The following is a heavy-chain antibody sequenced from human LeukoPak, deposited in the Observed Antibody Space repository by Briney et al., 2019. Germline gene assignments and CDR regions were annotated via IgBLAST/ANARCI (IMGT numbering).Heavy chain of an antibody. CDR1: GGSISSSSYY. J-gene: IGHJ4*02. CDR3: VGQAPNIAARFSSVDY. V-gene: IGHV4-39*02. Sequence: SETLSLTCTVSGGSISSSSYYWGWIRQPPGKGLEWIGSIDYSGSTHYNSPLKSRVTISVDTSKNHFSLRLSSVTTADTDVYSCVGQAPNIAARFSSVDYWGQGTLVTVSS. D-gene: IGHD6-6*01. CDR2: IDYSGST.